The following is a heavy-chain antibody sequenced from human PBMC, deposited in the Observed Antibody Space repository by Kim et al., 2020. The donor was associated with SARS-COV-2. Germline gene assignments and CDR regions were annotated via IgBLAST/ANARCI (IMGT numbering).Heavy chain of an antibody. CDR1: GFTFSGYE. CDR2: ISTSATTL. Sequence: GGSLRLSCAASGFTFSGYEMNWVRQAPGKGLEWVSYISTSATTLYYADSVKGRFTISRDNAKNSLYLQMNSLRADDTAVYYCARAGGLFGFDYSGQGTLVTVSS. J-gene: IGHJ4*02. D-gene: IGHD2-21*01. V-gene: IGHV3-48*03. CDR3: ARAGGLFGFDY.